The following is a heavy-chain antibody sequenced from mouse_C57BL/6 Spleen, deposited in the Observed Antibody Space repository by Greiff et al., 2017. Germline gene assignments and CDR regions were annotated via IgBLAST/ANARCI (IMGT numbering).Heavy chain of an antibody. CDR1: GYAFSSYW. CDR2: IYPGDGDT. Sequence: LQESGAELVKPGASVKISCKASGYAFSSYWMNWVKQRPGKGLEWIGQIYPGDGDTNYNGKFKGKATLTANKSSSTAFMQLSILPSDDSSVYFSAAHCSGYPSFDYWGQGTTLTVSS. CDR3: AAHCSGYPSFDY. V-gene: IGHV1-80*01. J-gene: IGHJ2*01. D-gene: IGHD3-2*02.